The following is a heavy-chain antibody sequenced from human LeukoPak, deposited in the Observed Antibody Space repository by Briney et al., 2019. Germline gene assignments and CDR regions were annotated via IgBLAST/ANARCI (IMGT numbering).Heavy chain of an antibody. CDR2: ISAYNGNT. D-gene: IGHD3-22*01. CDR3: ARAPTYDSSGYYYVN. CDR1: GYTFTSYG. V-gene: IGHV1-18*01. Sequence: ASVKVSCKASGYTFTSYGISWVRQAPGQGLEWMGWISAYNGNTNYAQKLQGRVTMTTDTSTSTAYMELRSLRSDDTAVYYCARAPTYDSSGYYYVNWGQGTLVTVSS. J-gene: IGHJ4*02.